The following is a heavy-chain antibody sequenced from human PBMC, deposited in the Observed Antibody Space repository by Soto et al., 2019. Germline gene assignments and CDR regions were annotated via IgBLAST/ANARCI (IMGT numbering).Heavy chain of an antibody. D-gene: IGHD1-26*01. V-gene: IGHV4-59*01. Sequence: ASETLSLTCTVSGGSISSYYWSWIRQPPGKGLEWIGYIYYSGSTNYNPSLKSRVTISVDTSKNQFSLKLSSVTAADTAVYYCARSYSGSYLSFDYWGQGTLVTVS. CDR3: ARSYSGSYLSFDY. J-gene: IGHJ4*02. CDR1: GGSISSYY. CDR2: IYYSGST.